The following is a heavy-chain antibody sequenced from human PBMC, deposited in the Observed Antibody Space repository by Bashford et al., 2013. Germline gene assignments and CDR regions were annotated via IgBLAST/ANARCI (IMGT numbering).Heavy chain of an antibody. D-gene: IGHD2-2*02. CDR3: ANYYCTSTNCYNY. V-gene: IGHV3-23*01. Sequence: VRQAPGKGLEWLSYISGSDGSIYYADSVKGRFTISRDNSKNTLYLQMNSLRAEDTAVYYCANYYCTSTNCYNYWGQGTLVTVSS. CDR2: ISGSDGSI. J-gene: IGHJ4*02.